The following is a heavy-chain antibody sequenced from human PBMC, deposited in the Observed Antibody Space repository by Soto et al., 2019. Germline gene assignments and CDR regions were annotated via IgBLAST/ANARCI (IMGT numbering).Heavy chain of an antibody. Sequence: GSGANPGYHTRTLTPDCPSPWLPHHTKREGVGWIRQPPGKALDWLALIYWDDDKRYSPSLKSRLTITKDTSKNQVVLTMTNMDPVDTATYYCARGEVVRYCSGGSCYGLFDIWGQGTMVTVSS. CDR2: IYWDDDK. V-gene: IGHV2-5*02. J-gene: IGHJ3*02. D-gene: IGHD2-15*01. CDR3: ARGEVVRYCSGGSCYGLFDI. CDR1: WLPHHTKREG.